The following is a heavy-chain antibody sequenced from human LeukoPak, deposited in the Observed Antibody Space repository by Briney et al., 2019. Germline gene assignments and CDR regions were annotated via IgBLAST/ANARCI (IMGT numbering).Heavy chain of an antibody. CDR3: ARDLRCTNGVCSTNFDY. CDR1: GFTSSSYW. Sequence: GGSLRLSCAASGFTSSSYWMHWVRQAPGKGLVWVSRINSDGSSTSYADSVKGRFTISRDNAKNTLYLQMNSLRAEDTAVYYCARDLRCTNGVCSTNFDYWGQGTLVTVSS. D-gene: IGHD2-8*01. J-gene: IGHJ4*02. V-gene: IGHV3-74*01. CDR2: INSDGSST.